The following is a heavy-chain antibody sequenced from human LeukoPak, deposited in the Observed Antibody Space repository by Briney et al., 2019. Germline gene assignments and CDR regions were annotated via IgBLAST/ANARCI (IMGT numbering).Heavy chain of an antibody. D-gene: IGHD5-12*01. J-gene: IGHJ4*02. V-gene: IGHV6-1*01. CDR2: TYYRYKWYN. Sequence: SQTLSLTCAISGDSVSSNSAAWNWIRQSPSRGLEWLGRTYYRYKWYNGYAVAVKSRVTSNPDPSKNRFSLQLNSVTPEDTAVYYCARVFSSAYDTSFDYWGQGTLVTVSS. CDR1: GDSVSSNSAA. CDR3: ARVFSSAYDTSFDY.